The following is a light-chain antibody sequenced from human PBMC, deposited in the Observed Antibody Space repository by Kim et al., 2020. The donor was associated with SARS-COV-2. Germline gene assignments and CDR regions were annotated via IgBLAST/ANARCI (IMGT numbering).Light chain of an antibody. CDR1: SNNVGDQG. V-gene: IGLV10-54*04. CDR2: RDN. CDR3: SAWDSSLSVWV. Sequence: QAGLTQPPSVSKGLRQTATLTCTGNSNNVGDQGAAWLQQHQGHPPKLLSYRDNNRPSGISERFSAFRSGNTASLTISGLQPEDEADYYCSAWDSSLSVWVFGGATKLTFL. J-gene: IGLJ3*02.